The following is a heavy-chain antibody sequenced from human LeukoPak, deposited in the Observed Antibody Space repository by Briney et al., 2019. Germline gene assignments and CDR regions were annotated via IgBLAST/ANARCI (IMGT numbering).Heavy chain of an antibody. CDR2: ISGSGATT. CDR3: AKEVSNDILTPFDS. J-gene: IGHJ4*02. D-gene: IGHD3-9*01. CDR1: GFTFSSYA. V-gene: IGHV3-23*01. Sequence: TGGSLRLSCAASGFTFSSYAMSWVRQAPGKGLEWVSAISGSGATTYYVDSVKGRFIISRDNSKNTLYLQMNSLRAEDTAVYYCAKEVSNDILTPFDSWGQGSLVTVSS.